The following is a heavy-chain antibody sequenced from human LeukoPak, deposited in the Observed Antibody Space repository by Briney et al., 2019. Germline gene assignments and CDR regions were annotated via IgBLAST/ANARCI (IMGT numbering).Heavy chain of an antibody. CDR3: AKDGYYYFWSVGREYYFDY. Sequence: PGGSLRLSCAASGFTFDDYAMHWVRQAPGKGLEWVSGISWNSGSIGYADSVKGRFTISRDNAKNSLYLQMNSLRAEDTALYYCAKDGYYYFWSVGREYYFDYWAQGTLVTVPS. J-gene: IGHJ4*02. V-gene: IGHV3-9*01. CDR2: ISWNSGSI. CDR1: GFTFDDYA. D-gene: IGHD3-3*01.